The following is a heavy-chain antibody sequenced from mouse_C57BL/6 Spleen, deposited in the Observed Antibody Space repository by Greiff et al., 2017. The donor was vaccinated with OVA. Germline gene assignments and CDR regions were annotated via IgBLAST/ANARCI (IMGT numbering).Heavy chain of an antibody. CDR1: GYAFSSSW. CDR3: AREGYYYGSSYGGYFDY. Sequence: VQLQQSGPELVKPGASVKISCKASGYAFSSSWMNWVKQRPGKGLEWIGRIYPGDGDTNYNGKFKGKATLTADKSSSTAYMQLSSLTSEDSAVYFCAREGYYYGSSYGGYFDYWGQGTTLTVSS. V-gene: IGHV1-82*01. D-gene: IGHD1-1*01. CDR2: IYPGDGDT. J-gene: IGHJ2*01.